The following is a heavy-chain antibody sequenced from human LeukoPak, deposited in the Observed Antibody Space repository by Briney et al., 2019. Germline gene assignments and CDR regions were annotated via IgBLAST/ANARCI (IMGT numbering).Heavy chain of an antibody. J-gene: IGHJ4*02. CDR2: INTDGSGT. D-gene: IGHD3-22*01. CDR3: ARQYYHDSSGYPFDY. Sequence: GGSLRLSCAASGFTFSSYWMHWVRQASGKGLVWVSRINTDGSGTNSADSVKGRFTISRDNAKNTLYLQMNSLRAEDTAVYYCARQYYHDSSGYPFDYWGQGTLVTVSS. CDR1: GFTFSSYW. V-gene: IGHV3-74*01.